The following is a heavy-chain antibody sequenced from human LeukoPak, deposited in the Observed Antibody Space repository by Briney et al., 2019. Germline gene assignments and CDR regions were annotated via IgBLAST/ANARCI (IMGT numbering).Heavy chain of an antibody. CDR3: ARVGNYYDWSVN. J-gene: IGHJ4*02. V-gene: IGHV1-2*02. CDR2: INPNSGGT. Sequence: ASVKVSCKASGGTFSSYAISWVRQAPGQGLEWMGWINPNSGGTNYAQKFQGRVTMTRDTSIRTAYMELSRLRSDDTAVYYCARVGNYYDWSVNWGQGTLVTVSS. CDR1: GGTFSSYA. D-gene: IGHD3-22*01.